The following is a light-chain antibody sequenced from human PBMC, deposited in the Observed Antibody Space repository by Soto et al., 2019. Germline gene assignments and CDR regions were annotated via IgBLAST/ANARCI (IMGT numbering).Light chain of an antibody. CDR1: QSVSSY. CDR2: DAS. Sequence: EIVLTQSPATLSLSPGERATLSCRASQSVSSYLAWYQQKPGQAPRLHIYDASNRATGIPARFSGSGSGTDFTLTISSLEPEDVSVFCCKQRSNWSPWTLVQGSKVDIK. CDR3: KQRSNWSPWT. J-gene: IGKJ1*01. V-gene: IGKV3-11*01.